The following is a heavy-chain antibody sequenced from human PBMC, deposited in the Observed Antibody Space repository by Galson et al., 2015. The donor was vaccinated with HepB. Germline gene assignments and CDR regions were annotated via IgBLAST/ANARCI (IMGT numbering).Heavy chain of an antibody. CDR3: ATVEILVVRGGLRTRSYFDY. D-gene: IGHD3-10*01. V-gene: IGHV3-48*01. J-gene: IGHJ4*02. CDR2: IGSTGTTI. Sequence: SLRLSCAASGFTFSTYTMNWVRQAPGKGLESVSYIGSTGTTIYYADSVKGRFIVSRDNAQNSLDLQMNSLRAEDTAVYHCATVEILVVRGGLRTRSYFDYWGRGTLVTVSS. CDR1: GFTFSTYT.